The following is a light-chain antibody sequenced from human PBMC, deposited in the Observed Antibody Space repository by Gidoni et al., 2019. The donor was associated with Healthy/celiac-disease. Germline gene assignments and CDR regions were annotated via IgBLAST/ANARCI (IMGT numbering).Light chain of an antibody. CDR1: QSVSSSY. V-gene: IGKV3-20*01. J-gene: IGKJ4*01. CDR3: QQYGSSP. CDR2: GAS. Sequence: ELVLTPSPGTLSLSPVERATLSCRASQSVSSSYLAWYQQKPGQAPRLLIYGASSRATGIPDRFSGSGSGTDFTISISRLEPEDFAVYYCQQYGSSPFGGGTKVEIK.